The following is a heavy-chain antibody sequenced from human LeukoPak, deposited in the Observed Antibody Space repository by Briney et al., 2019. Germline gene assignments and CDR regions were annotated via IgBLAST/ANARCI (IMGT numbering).Heavy chain of an antibody. Sequence: GASVKVSCKASGGTFSSYAISWVRQAPGQGLEWMGGIIPIFGTANYAQKFQGRVTITRDESTSTAYMELSSLRSEDTAAYYCARELHNWFDPWGQGTLVTVSS. CDR1: GGTFSSYA. CDR3: ARELHNWFDP. J-gene: IGHJ5*02. CDR2: IIPIFGTA. V-gene: IGHV1-69*05.